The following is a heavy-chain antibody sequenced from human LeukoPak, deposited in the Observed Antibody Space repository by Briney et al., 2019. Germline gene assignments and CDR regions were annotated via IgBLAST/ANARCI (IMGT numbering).Heavy chain of an antibody. CDR1: GFNVRSYY. V-gene: IGHV3-66*01. Sequence: GGSLRLSCAASGFNVRSYYMSWVRQAPGKGLEWVSVIYTDGNTYYAVSVKGRFTISRDNSKNTVFLQMNNLRLEDTAIYYCVKDVHYLGSYRESLDPWGQGTLVTVSS. CDR2: IYTDGNT. CDR3: VKDVHYLGSYRESLDP. J-gene: IGHJ5*02. D-gene: IGHD3-10*01.